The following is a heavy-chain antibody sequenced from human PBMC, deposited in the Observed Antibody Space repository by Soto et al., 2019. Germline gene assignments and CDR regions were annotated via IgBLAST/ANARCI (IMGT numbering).Heavy chain of an antibody. Sequence: SVKVSCKASGFTFTSSAVQWVRQARGQRLEWIGWIVVGSGNTNYAQKFQERVTITRDMSTSTAYMELSSLRSEDTAVYYCAADLARGIAAAGFYYYYGMDVWGQGTTVTVSS. V-gene: IGHV1-58*01. J-gene: IGHJ6*02. CDR3: AADLARGIAAAGFYYYYGMDV. CDR1: GFTFTSSA. CDR2: IVVGSGNT. D-gene: IGHD6-13*01.